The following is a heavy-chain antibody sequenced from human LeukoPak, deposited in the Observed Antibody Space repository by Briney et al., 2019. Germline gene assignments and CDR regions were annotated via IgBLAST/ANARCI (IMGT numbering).Heavy chain of an antibody. V-gene: IGHV4-59*08. D-gene: IGHD3-22*01. CDR2: IWNSGIT. Sequence: SETLSLTCTLSTGSISSYYWSWIRQPPGKGLEWIGFIWNSGITNYNPSLRTRVTISADPSKSQFSLKLCSVTAADTAVYYCARLLYDTGDYYYFDYWGQGILVTVSS. CDR3: ARLLYDTGDYYYFDY. J-gene: IGHJ4*02. CDR1: TGSISSYY.